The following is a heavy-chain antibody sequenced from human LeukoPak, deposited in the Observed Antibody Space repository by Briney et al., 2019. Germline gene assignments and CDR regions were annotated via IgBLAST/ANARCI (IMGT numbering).Heavy chain of an antibody. V-gene: IGHV4-61*02. CDR1: GGSINSGSYY. CDR2: IYTNGST. CDR3: AIRGPSGSEGRAFDY. J-gene: IGHJ4*02. D-gene: IGHD3-10*01. Sequence: SETLSLTCTVSGGSINSGSYYWSWIRQPAGKGLEWIGRIYTNGSTNYNPSLKSRVSISADTSKNQFSLNLSSVTAADTAVYYCAIRGPSGSEGRAFDYWGRGALVTVAS.